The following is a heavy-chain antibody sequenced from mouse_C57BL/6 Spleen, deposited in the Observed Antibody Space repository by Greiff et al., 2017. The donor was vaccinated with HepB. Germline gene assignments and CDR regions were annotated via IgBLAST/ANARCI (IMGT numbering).Heavy chain of an antibody. J-gene: IGHJ2*01. CDR2: ISSGGSYT. Sequence: EVQVVESGGDLVKPGGSLKLSCAASGFTFSSYGMSWVRQTPDKRLEWVATISSGGSYTYYPDSVKGRFTISRDNAKNTLYLQMSSLKSEDTAMYYCASLTGNGVYYFDYWGQGTTLTVSS. CDR1: GFTFSSYG. CDR3: ASLTGNGVYYFDY. V-gene: IGHV5-6*01. D-gene: IGHD4-1*01.